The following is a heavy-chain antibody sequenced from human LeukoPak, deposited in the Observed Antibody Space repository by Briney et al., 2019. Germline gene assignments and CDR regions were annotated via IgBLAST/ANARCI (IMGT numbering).Heavy chain of an antibody. CDR3: ARAAGADYFDY. J-gene: IGHJ4*02. D-gene: IGHD1-26*01. CDR2: ISISSNYI. CDR1: GFTFSRYS. V-gene: IGHV3-21*01. Sequence: GGSLRLSCAASGFTFSRYSMNWVRQAPGKGLEWVSSISISSNYIYYADSVKGRFAISRDNAKSSLYLQMNSLRAEDTAVYYCARAAGADYFDYWGQGTLVTVSS.